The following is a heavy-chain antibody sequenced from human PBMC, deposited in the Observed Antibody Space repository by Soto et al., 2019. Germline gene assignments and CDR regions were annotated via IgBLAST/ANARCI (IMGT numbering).Heavy chain of an antibody. J-gene: IGHJ5*02. CDR3: ARTSLAVVVVAATKGRGWRFDP. D-gene: IGHD2-15*01. CDR2: IYYSGST. CDR1: GGSISSGGYY. V-gene: IGHV4-31*03. Sequence: SETLSLTCTVSGGSISSGGYYWSWIRQHPGKGLEWIGYIYYSGSTYYNPSLKSRVTISVDTSKNQFSLKLSSVTAADTAVYYCARTSLAVVVVAATKGRGWRFDPWGQGTLVTVSS.